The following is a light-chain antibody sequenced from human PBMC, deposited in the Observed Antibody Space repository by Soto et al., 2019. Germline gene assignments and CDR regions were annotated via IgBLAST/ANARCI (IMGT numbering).Light chain of an antibody. J-gene: IGKJ2*01. Sequence: DIQMTQSPSSLSVSVGDTVTITCRPSQAISFYLNWYQQKPGSTPNLLIYATSSLESGVPSRFDGSGSGTEFTLTISSLRPDDFATYFCQQSFSTPHTFGQGTKLELK. V-gene: IGKV1-39*01. CDR2: ATS. CDR3: QQSFSTPHT. CDR1: QAISFY.